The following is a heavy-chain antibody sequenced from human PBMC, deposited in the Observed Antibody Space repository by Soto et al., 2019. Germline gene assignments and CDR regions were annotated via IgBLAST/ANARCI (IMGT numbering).Heavy chain of an antibody. CDR1: GFTFDDYA. V-gene: IGHV3-9*01. Sequence: GGSLRLSCAASGFTFDDYAMHWVRQAPGKGLEWVSGISWNSGSIGYADSVKGRFTISRDNAKNSLYLQMNSLRAEDTALYYCAKDINDSHRPLGGYHYYVMDFWGQGTSVTVS. CDR3: AKDINDSHRPLGGYHYYVMDF. J-gene: IGHJ6*02. D-gene: IGHD2-15*01. CDR2: ISWNSGSI.